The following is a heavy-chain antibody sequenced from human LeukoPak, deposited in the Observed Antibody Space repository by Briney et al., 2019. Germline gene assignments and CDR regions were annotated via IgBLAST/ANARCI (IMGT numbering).Heavy chain of an antibody. CDR3: ARERYLEIAVAGTIFDY. Sequence: GGSLRLSCAASGFTVSSKYMGWVRQAPGKGLEWVSVIYSGGSTYYADSVKGRFTISRDNSKNTLYLQMNSLRAEDTAVYYCARERYLEIAVAGTIFDYWGQGTQVTVSS. V-gene: IGHV3-66*01. CDR2: IYSGGST. CDR1: GFTVSSKY. J-gene: IGHJ4*02. D-gene: IGHD6-19*01.